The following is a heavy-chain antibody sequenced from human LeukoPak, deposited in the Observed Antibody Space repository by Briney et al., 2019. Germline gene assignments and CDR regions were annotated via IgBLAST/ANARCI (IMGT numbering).Heavy chain of an antibody. CDR2: IYYSGST. Sequence: SETLSLTCTVSGYSISSGYYWGWIRQPPGKGLEWIGSIYYSGSTYYNASLKSRVTISVDTSKNQFSLKLSSVTAADTAVYYCAREGVLSSSSDYWGQGTLVTVSS. CDR3: AREGVLSSSSDY. D-gene: IGHD6-6*01. CDR1: GYSISSGYY. V-gene: IGHV4-38-2*02. J-gene: IGHJ4*02.